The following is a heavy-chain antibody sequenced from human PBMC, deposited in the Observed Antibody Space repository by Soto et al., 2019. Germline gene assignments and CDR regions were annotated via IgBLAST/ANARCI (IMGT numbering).Heavy chain of an antibody. CDR1: GSRFSNYV. CDR2: IIPIFNST. CDR3: AREGRGKKAGYNGLVSLGY. D-gene: IGHD2-2*02. Sequence: QVQLVQSGAEVKTPGSSLKVSCKVSGSRFSNYVISWVRQAPGHGLEGLGRIIPIFNSTKYAQSFQGRVTITADKSTSTASLELSSLRSDDTAVYYCAREGRGKKAGYNGLVSLGYWGQGTLVPVSS. V-gene: IGHV1-69*06. J-gene: IGHJ4*02.